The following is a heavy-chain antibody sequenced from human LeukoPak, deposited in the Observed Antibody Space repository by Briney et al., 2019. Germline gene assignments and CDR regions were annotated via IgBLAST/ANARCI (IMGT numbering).Heavy chain of an antibody. CDR2: IYYSGNT. Sequence: SETLSLTCTVSGDSVSSGSSHWSWIRQPPGKGLEWIGYIYYSGNTNYNPSLKSRVTISVDTSKNQSSLKLSSVTAADTALYYCARGSAWYFVYWGQGTLVTVSS. D-gene: IGHD6-19*01. J-gene: IGHJ4*02. CDR3: ARGSAWYFVY. V-gene: IGHV4-61*01. CDR1: GDSVSSGSSH.